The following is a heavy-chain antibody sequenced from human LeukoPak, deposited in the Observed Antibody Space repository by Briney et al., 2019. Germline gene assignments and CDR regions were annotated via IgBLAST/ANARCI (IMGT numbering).Heavy chain of an antibody. CDR1: GYTFTSYY. CDR3: AYDSSGYYFYYYGMDV. CDR2: INPSGGST. J-gene: IGHJ6*02. Sequence: ASVKVSCKASGYTFTSYYMHWVRQAPGQGLERMGIINPSGGSTSYAQKFQGRVTMTRDTSTSTVYMELSSLRSEDTAVYYCAYDSSGYYFYYYGMDVWGQGTTVTVSS. V-gene: IGHV1-46*01. D-gene: IGHD3-22*01.